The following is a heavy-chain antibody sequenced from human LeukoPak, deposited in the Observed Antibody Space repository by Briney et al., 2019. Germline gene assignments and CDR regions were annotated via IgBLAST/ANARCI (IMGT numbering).Heavy chain of an antibody. D-gene: IGHD2-15*01. CDR3: ARASVVVSWRMDY. J-gene: IGHJ4*02. Sequence: PGGSLRLSCAASGFTVSSNYMSWVRQAPGKGLEWVSVIYSGGSTYYADSVKGRFTISRDNSKNTLYLQMNSLRAEDTAVYYCARASVVVSWRMDYWGQGTLVTVSS. CDR2: IYSGGST. V-gene: IGHV3-66*02. CDR1: GFTVSSNY.